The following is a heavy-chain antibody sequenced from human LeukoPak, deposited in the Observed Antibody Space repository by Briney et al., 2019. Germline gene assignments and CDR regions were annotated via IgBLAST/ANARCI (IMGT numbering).Heavy chain of an antibody. CDR3: AREPELRNYFDY. V-gene: IGHV1-2*02. Sequence: ASVKVSCKASGYTFTGYYMHWVRQAPGQGLEWMGWINPNSGGTNHAQQFQGRVTMTRDTSISTAYMELSRLRSDDTAVYYCAREPELRNYFDYWGQGTLVTVSS. D-gene: IGHD1-7*01. J-gene: IGHJ4*02. CDR2: INPNSGGT. CDR1: GYTFTGYY.